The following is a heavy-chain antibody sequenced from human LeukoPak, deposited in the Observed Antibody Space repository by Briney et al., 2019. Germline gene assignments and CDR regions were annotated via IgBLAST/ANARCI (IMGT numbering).Heavy chain of an antibody. CDR1: GDSVSTTGAA. V-gene: IGHV6-1*01. CDR2: TYYISKWYN. J-gene: IGHJ2*01. D-gene: IGHD5-18*01. Sequence: SQTLSLTCAISGDSVSTTGAAWNWIRQSPSRGLEWLGRTYYISKWYNDYAISVKSRMSINADTSKNQFSLQLNSVTPEDTAVYYCTRDLKGARETMVTGFSWYFDLWGRGTLVTDSS. CDR3: TRDLKGARETMVTGFSWYFDL.